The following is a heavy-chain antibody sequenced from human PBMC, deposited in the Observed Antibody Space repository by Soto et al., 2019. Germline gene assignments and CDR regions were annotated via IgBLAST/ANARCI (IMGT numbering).Heavy chain of an antibody. J-gene: IGHJ6*02. CDR3: SRGDATKIVVTTYYGMDV. CDR1: GGTLRNYG. Sequence: QVQLVQSGAEVKKPGSSVRVSCKASGGTLRNYGISWVRQAPGQGLEWMGGIIPVFGTANYAQKFQGRVTITADESTSTVYMDVTSLGSEDTAVYYCSRGDATKIVVTTYYGMDVWGQGTTVTVSS. D-gene: IGHD4-17*01. V-gene: IGHV1-69*12. CDR2: IIPVFGTA.